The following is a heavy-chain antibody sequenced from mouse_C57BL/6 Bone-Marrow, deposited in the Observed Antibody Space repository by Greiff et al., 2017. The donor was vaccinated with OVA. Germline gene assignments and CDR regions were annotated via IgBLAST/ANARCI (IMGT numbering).Heavy chain of an antibody. V-gene: IGHV3-6*01. D-gene: IGHD1-1*01. Sequence: EVKLQESGPGLVKPSQSLSLTCSVTGYSITSGYYWNWIRQFPGNKLEWMGYISYDGSNNYNPSLKNRISITRDTSKNQFFLKLNSVTTEDTATYYCARGWYYGSSYIFDYWGQGTTLTVSS. CDR3: ARGWYYGSSYIFDY. CDR1: GYSITSGYY. J-gene: IGHJ2*01. CDR2: ISYDGSN.